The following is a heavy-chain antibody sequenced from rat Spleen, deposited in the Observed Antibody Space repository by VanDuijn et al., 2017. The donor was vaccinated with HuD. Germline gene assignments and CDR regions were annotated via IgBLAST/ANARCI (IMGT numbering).Heavy chain of an antibody. J-gene: IGHJ2*01. V-gene: IGHV3-3*01. Sequence: EVQLQESGPGLVKPSQSLSLTCSVTGNSIANGYRWNWIRRFPGSKLEWMGYINSAGTTVYNPSLKSRISITRDTSKNQFFLQLNSVTTEDTATYYCATQYILRNWGQGVMVTVSS. CDR1: GNSIANGYR. D-gene: IGHD1-6*01. CDR3: ATQYILRN. CDR2: INSAGTT.